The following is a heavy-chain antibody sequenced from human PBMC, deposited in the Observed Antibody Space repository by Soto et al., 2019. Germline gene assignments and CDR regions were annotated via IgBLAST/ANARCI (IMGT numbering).Heavy chain of an antibody. D-gene: IGHD3-16*01. CDR3: ARIHRLNRGYYYYGMDV. V-gene: IGHV4-34*01. CDR2: INHSGST. Sequence: QVQLQQWGGGLLKPSETLSLTCAVYGGSFSGYYWSWIRQPPGKGLEWIGEINHSGSTNYNPSLKSRVTISVDTSKNQFSLKLSSVTAADTAVYYCARIHRLNRGYYYYGMDVWGQGTTVTVSS. CDR1: GGSFSGYY. J-gene: IGHJ6*02.